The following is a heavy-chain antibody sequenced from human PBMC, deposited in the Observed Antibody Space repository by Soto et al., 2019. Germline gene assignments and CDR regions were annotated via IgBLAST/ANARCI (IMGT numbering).Heavy chain of an antibody. J-gene: IGHJ6*02. V-gene: IGHV4-34*01. D-gene: IGHD2-2*01. CDR1: GGSFSGYY. CDR2: INHSGST. Sequence: QVQLQQWGAGLLKPSETLSLTCAVYGGSFSGYYWSWIRQPPGKGLEWIGEINHSGSTNYNPSLKSRVTISVETSKNQFSLQLSSVTAADTAVDYCARGYCSSPSCFDTLYYYYYGMDVWGQGTTVTLSS. CDR3: ARGYCSSPSCFDTLYYYYYGMDV.